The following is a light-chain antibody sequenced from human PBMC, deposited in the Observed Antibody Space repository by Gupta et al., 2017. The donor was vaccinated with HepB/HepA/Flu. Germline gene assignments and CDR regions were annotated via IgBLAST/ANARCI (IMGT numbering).Light chain of an antibody. CDR1: QSINSNY. CDR2: GAS. V-gene: IGKV3-20*01. Sequence: PGERGSLSCRTSQSINSNYLAWYQQRPGLAPRLLIYGASRRAPGIPDRFSGSGYGTEFTLTISRLEPEDFAVYYCHHEGYSLWTFGQCTRVEIK. CDR3: HHEGYSLWT. J-gene: IGKJ1*01.